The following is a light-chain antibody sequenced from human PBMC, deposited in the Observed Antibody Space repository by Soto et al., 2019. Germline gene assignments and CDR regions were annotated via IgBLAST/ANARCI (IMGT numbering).Light chain of an antibody. CDR2: GAS. Sequence: EIVMTQSPATLSVSAGERVTLSCRASQSVGSNLAWYQQKPGQAPRLLIYGASTRATGIPARFSGSGSGTDFTLTISSLQSEDFAVYYCQQYNNWPPLTFGGGTKVEIK. CDR1: QSVGSN. CDR3: QQYNNWPPLT. J-gene: IGKJ4*01. V-gene: IGKV3D-15*01.